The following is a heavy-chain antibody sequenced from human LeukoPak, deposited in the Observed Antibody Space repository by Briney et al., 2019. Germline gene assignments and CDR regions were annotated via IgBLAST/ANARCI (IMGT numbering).Heavy chain of an antibody. CDR3: ARLYGSGSYYNY. CDR2: INHSGST. V-gene: IGHV4-34*01. J-gene: IGHJ4*02. CDR1: GFIFSTYW. Sequence: GSLRLSCAASGFIFSTYWMSWIRQPPGQGLEWVGEINHSGSTNYNPSLKGRVTISVDTSKNQFSLKLSSVTAADTAVYYCARLYGSGSYYNYWGQGTLVTVSS. D-gene: IGHD3-10*01.